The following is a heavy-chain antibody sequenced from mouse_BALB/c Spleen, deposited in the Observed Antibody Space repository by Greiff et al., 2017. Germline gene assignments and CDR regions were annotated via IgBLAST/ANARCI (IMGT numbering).Heavy chain of an antibody. V-gene: IGHV1S137*01. D-gene: IGHD1-1*01. CDR2: ISTYYGDA. J-gene: IGHJ2*01. Sequence: QVQLKQSGAELVRPGVSVKISCKGSGYTFTDYAMHWVKQSHAKSLEWIGVISTYYGDASYNQKFKGKATMTVDKSSSTAYMELARLTSEDSAIYYCARSITTVVDFDYWGQGTTLTVSS. CDR3: ARSITTVVDFDY. CDR1: GYTFTDYA.